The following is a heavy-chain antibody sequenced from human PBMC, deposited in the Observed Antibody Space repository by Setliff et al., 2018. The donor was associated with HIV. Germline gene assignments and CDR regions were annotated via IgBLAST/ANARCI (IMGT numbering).Heavy chain of an antibody. D-gene: IGHD2-15*01. J-gene: IGHJ4*01. Sequence: PSETLSLTCGVDDGSFSGYSWSWIHQSPGKGLEWIGEVSRGGSTTYNPSLKGRVSVSVDTSKSQFSLKLTNVTAADAAVYYCARAVCPSLNCYSFFNYWGHGSLVTVSS. V-gene: IGHV4-34*01. CDR3: ARAVCPSLNCYSFFNY. CDR1: DGSFSGYS. CDR2: VSRGGST.